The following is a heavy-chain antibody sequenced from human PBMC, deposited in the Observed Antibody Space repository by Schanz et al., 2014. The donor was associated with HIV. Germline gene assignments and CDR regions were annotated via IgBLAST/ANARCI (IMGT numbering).Heavy chain of an antibody. CDR1: GYAFSDYY. J-gene: IGHJ6*02. CDR2: INPNSGGT. CDR3: ASDLSVYSSSSSV. Sequence: QVQLVQSGTEVSKPGTSVKVSCKTSGYAFSDYYLHWVRQAPGQGLEWMGWINPNSGGTNYAQKFQGRVTMTRDTTISTAYMELSRLRSDDTAVYYCASDLSVYSSSSSVWGQGATVTVSS. D-gene: IGHD6-13*01. V-gene: IGHV1-2*02.